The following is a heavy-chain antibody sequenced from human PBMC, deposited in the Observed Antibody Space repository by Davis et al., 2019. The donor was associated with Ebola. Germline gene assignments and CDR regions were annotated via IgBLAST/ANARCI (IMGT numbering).Heavy chain of an antibody. CDR1: GFTFSSYS. Sequence: GESLKISCAASGFTFSSYSMNWVRQAPGKGLEWVSYISSSSSTIYYADSVKGRFTISRDNAKNSLYLQMNSLRDEDTAVYYCARNYYDSPYYFDYWGQGTLVTVSS. V-gene: IGHV3-48*02. D-gene: IGHD3-22*01. CDR3: ARNYYDSPYYFDY. J-gene: IGHJ4*02. CDR2: ISSSSSTI.